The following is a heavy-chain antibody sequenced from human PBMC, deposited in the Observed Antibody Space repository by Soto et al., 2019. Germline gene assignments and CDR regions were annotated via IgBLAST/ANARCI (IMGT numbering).Heavy chain of an antibody. CDR2: ISGSGGST. CDR1: GFTFSSYA. J-gene: IGHJ5*02. V-gene: IGHV3-23*01. Sequence: QPGGSLRLSCAASGFTFSSYAMSWVRQAPGKGLEWVSAISGSGGSTYYADSVKGRFTISRDNSKNTLYLQMNSLRAEDTAVYYCAKTQGRFLEWLFPTQNWFDPWGQGTLVTVSS. D-gene: IGHD3-3*01. CDR3: AKTQGRFLEWLFPTQNWFDP.